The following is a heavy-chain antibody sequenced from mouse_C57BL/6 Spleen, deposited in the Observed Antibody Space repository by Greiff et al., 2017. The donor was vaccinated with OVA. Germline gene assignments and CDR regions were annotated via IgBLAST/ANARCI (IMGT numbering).Heavy chain of an antibody. CDR1: GYAFTNYL. J-gene: IGHJ1*03. D-gene: IGHD1-1*01. CDR3: AREGSSYGYFDV. CDR2: INPGSGGT. V-gene: IGHV1-54*01. Sequence: QVQLQQSGAELVRPGTSVKVSCRASGYAFTNYLIEWVKQRPGQGLEWIGVINPGSGGTNSNEKFKGKATLTADKSSSTAYMQRSSLTSEDSAVYFCAREGSSYGYFDVWGTGTTVTVSS.